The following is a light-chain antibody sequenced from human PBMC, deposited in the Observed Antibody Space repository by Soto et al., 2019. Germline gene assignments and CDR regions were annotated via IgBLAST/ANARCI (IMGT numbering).Light chain of an antibody. V-gene: IGLV2-14*01. J-gene: IGLJ1*01. CDR3: SSYTSSSTLYV. Sequence: QSALTQPASVSGSPGQSITISCTGTSSDVGGYNYVSWYQQHPGKAPKVMIYDVSNRPSGVSNRFSGSKSGNTASLTISGRQAEDEADYYCSSYTSSSTLYVLGTGTKVTVL. CDR2: DVS. CDR1: SSDVGGYNY.